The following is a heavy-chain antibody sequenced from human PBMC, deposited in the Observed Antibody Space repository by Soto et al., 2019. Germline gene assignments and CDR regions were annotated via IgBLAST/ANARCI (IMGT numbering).Heavy chain of an antibody. Sequence: EVQLVESGGGLVQPGGSLRLSCAASGFTFSSYAMHWVRQAPGKGLEYVSAITSSGGNTDYGSSVKGRFTISRDNSKNTLYLQMGSLRAEDMGVYYAASPIPFGSGMDVWGQGTTVTVSS. D-gene: IGHD2-21*01. CDR3: ASPIPFGSGMDV. V-gene: IGHV3-64*01. CDR1: GFTFSSYA. J-gene: IGHJ6*02. CDR2: ITSSGGNT.